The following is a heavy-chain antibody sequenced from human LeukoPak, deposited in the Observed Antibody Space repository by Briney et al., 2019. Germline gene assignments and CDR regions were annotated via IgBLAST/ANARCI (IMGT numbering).Heavy chain of an antibody. V-gene: IGHV3-74*03. D-gene: IGHD4-17*01. Sequence: PGESLRLSCVTSGYTFSGAYMHWVRQAPGKGLVWVSRITGDGTGRTYADSVKGRFTISRDNAKNTVSLQMNSLEVEDTAVYYCAKVNAFGDFQGRNYYYYMDVWGKGTSVTVSS. CDR3: AKVNAFGDFQGRNYYYYMDV. J-gene: IGHJ6*03. CDR2: ITGDGTGR. CDR1: GYTFSGAY.